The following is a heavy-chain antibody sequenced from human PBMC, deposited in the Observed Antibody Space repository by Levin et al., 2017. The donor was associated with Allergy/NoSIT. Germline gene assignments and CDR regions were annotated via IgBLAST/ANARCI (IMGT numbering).Heavy chain of an antibody. D-gene: IGHD6-19*01. Sequence: SETLSLTCTVSGGSISSSSYYWGWIRQPPGKGLEWIGSIYYSGSTYYNPSLKSRVTISVDTSKNQFSLKLSSVTAADTAVYYCASPKVSRGSGWDHDDYWGQGTLVTVSS. J-gene: IGHJ4*02. CDR2: IYYSGST. CDR3: ASPKVSRGSGWDHDDY. V-gene: IGHV4-39*01. CDR1: GGSISSSSYY.